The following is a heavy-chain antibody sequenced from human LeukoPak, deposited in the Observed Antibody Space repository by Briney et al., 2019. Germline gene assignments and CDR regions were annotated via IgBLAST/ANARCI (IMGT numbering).Heavy chain of an antibody. J-gene: IGHJ4*02. V-gene: IGHV1-2*02. Sequence: ASVKVSCKASGYTFTGYYIHWVRHTPGQGLEWMGWINPNNSNTYYAQNLQGGVTMTRDTSISTAYLELSSLRSDVTAVYYCARRFGRYESNGFYYGGFDYWGQGALVTVSS. CDR2: INPNNSNT. D-gene: IGHD3-22*01. CDR3: ARRFGRYESNGFYYGGFDY. CDR1: GYTFTGYY.